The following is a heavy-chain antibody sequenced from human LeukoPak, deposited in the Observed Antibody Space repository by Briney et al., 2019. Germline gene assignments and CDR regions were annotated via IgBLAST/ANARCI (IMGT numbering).Heavy chain of an antibody. CDR3: ARGLTYYYDSSGYYQHAHGDS. J-gene: IGHJ4*02. CDR2: INPNSGGT. D-gene: IGHD3-22*01. V-gene: IGHV1-2*02. CDR1: GYTFTGYY. Sequence: ASVKVSCKASGYTFTGYYMHWVRQAPGQGLEWMGWINPNSGGTNYAQKFQGRVTMTRDTSISTAYMELSRLRSDDTAVYYCARGLTYYYDSSGYYQHAHGDSWGQGTLVTVSS.